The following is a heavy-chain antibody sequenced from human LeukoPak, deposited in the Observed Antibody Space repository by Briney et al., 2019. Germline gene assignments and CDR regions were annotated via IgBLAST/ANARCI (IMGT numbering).Heavy chain of an antibody. V-gene: IGHV4-59*01. D-gene: IGHD3-22*01. J-gene: IGHJ4*02. CDR2: IYYSGST. CDR1: GGSISSYY. CDR3: ARDNHSSGYSFDY. Sequence: SETLSLTCTVSGGSISSYYWSWIRQPPGKGLEWIGYIYYSGSTNYNPSLKSRVTISVDTSKNQFSLKLSSVTAADTAVYYCARDNHSSGYSFDYWGQGTLVTVSS.